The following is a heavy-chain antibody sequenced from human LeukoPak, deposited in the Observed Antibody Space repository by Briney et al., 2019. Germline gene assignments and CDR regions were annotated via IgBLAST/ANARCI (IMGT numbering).Heavy chain of an antibody. D-gene: IGHD1-1*01. J-gene: IGHJ4*02. Sequence: GGSLRLSCAASGFTFSNYGMHWVRQAPGKGLEWVAFIWYDGSNKYYADSVKGRFTISRDNSKNTLFLQMIRLRAEDTAVYYCSRDGYNSIDYWGQGTLVTVSS. V-gene: IGHV3-30*02. CDR1: GFTFSNYG. CDR3: SRDGYNSIDY. CDR2: IWYDGSNK.